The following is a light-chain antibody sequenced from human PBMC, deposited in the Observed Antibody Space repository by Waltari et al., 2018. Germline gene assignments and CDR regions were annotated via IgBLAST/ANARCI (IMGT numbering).Light chain of an antibody. J-gene: IGKJ1*01. CDR2: DAS. CDR1: QSVSNN. Sequence: VVMTQSPATLSVSPGDRATLSCRASQSVSNNLAWYQQKPGQAPRLLIYDASTRSTAIPARFSGSGSGTDFTLTISSLQSEDSAVYYCQHYDNWPTFGQGTKVEI. V-gene: IGKV3-15*01. CDR3: QHYDNWPT.